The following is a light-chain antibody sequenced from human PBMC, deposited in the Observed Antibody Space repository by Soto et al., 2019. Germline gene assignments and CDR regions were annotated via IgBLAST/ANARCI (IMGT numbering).Light chain of an antibody. Sequence: SVLTQPASVSGSPGQSITISCTGTSSDVGSYNLVSWYQQHPGTAPKLMIYEAFKRPSGVSNRFSGSKSGDTASLTISGLQAEDEADYYCCSYAGSTALYVFGTGTKVTVL. J-gene: IGLJ1*01. CDR1: SSDVGSYNL. CDR3: CSYAGSTALYV. V-gene: IGLV2-23*01. CDR2: EAF.